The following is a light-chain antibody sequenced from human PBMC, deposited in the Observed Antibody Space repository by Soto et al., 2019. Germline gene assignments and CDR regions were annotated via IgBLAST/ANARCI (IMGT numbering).Light chain of an antibody. CDR3: QQYYSIPRGA. J-gene: IGKJ3*01. V-gene: IGKV4-1*01. Sequence: DIVMTQSPDSLAVSLGERATINCKSSQSVLYSSNNKNYLAWYQQKPGQPTKLLIYWASTRESGVPDRFSGRGSGTDFTLTISSLQAEDVAVYYCQQYYSIPRGAFGPGTKVDIK. CDR1: QSVLYSSNNKNY. CDR2: WAS.